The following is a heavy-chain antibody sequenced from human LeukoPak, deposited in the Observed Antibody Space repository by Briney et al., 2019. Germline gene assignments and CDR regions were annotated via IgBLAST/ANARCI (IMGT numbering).Heavy chain of an antibody. CDR1: GYTLTELS. D-gene: IGHD3-22*01. V-gene: IGHV1-24*01. Sequence: ASVKVSCKVSGYTLTELSMHWVRQAPGKGLEWMGGFDPEDGETIYAQKFQGRVTMTEDTSTDTAYMELSSLRSEDTAVYYCTAIMIVVATGVPFDYWGQGTLVTVSS. J-gene: IGHJ4*02. CDR2: FDPEDGET. CDR3: TAIMIVVATGVPFDY.